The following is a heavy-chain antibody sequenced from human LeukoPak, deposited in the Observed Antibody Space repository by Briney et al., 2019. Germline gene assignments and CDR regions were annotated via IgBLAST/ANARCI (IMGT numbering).Heavy chain of an antibody. CDR1: GFTVSSNY. Sequence: GGSLRLSCAASGFTVSSNYMRWVRQAPGKGLEWVSVIYSGGSTYYADSVKGRFTISRHNSKNTLYLQMNSLRAEDTAVYYCARYGDYGSDAFDIWGQGTMVTVSS. V-gene: IGHV3-53*04. D-gene: IGHD4-17*01. CDR3: ARYGDYGSDAFDI. CDR2: IYSGGST. J-gene: IGHJ3*02.